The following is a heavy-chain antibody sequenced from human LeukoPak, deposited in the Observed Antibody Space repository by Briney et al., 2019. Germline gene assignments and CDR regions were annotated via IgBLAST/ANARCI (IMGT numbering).Heavy chain of an antibody. Sequence: GGSLRLSCAASGFTFSSYAMHWVRQAPGKGLEWVAVISYDGSNKYYADSVKGRFTISRDSSKNTLYLQMNSLRAEDTAVYYCARASYHYGMDVWGQGTTVTVSS. CDR2: ISYDGSNK. CDR1: GFTFSSYA. V-gene: IGHV3-30-3*01. CDR3: ARASYHYGMDV. J-gene: IGHJ6*02.